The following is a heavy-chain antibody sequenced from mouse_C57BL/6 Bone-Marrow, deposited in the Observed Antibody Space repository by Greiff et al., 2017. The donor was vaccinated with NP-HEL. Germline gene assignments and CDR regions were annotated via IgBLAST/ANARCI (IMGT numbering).Heavy chain of an antibody. CDR3: ALASLRDYFDY. CDR1: GFNIKDYY. Sequence: VQLKESGAELVKPGASVKLSCTASGFNIKDYYMPWVKQRPEQGLEWIGRIDPEDGETNYAPKFKGKATITADTSSNTAYRQLSSLTSEDTAVYYCALASLRDYFDYWGQGTTLTVSS. V-gene: IGHV14-2*01. CDR2: IDPEDGET. D-gene: IGHD6-1*01. J-gene: IGHJ2*01.